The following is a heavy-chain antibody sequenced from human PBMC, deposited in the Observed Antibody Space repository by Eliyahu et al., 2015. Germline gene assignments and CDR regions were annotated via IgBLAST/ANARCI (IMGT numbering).Heavy chain of an antibody. J-gene: IGHJ4*02. CDR2: NYHSGST. CDR3: AREGRDGYNLGY. V-gene: IGHV4-4*02. CDR1: GGXXSSGNW. Sequence: QVQLQESGPGLVKPSGTXSLTXAVSGGXXSSGNWXSWVRQXPGKGLEWIGENYHSGSTNYNPSLKSRVTISLDLSQNQFSLKLTSVTAADTAVYYCAREGRDGYNLGYWGKGTLVTVSS. D-gene: IGHD5-24*01.